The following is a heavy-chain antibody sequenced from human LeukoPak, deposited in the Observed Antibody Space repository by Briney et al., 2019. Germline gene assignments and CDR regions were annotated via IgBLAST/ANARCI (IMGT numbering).Heavy chain of an antibody. D-gene: IGHD1-1*01. CDR1: GGTFSSYA. V-gene: IGHV1-69*04. J-gene: IGHJ6*02. CDR2: IIPILGIA. Sequence: ASVKVSCKASGGTFSSYAISWVRQAPGQGLEWMGRIIPILGIANYAQKFQGRVTITADKSTSTAYMELSSLRSEDTAVYYCARGIPRNWNDGSNYGMDVWGQGTTVTVSS. CDR3: ARGIPRNWNDGSNYGMDV.